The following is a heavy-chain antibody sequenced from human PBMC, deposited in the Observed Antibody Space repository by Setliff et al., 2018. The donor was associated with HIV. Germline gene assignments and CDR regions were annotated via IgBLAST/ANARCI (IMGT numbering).Heavy chain of an antibody. Sequence: VASVKVSCKASGGTFSSHAISWVRQAPGQGLEWMGGIIPIFGTANYAQKFQGRVTITTDESTSTAYMELSSLRSEDTAVYYCAGVFGVYYDKEGPYDAFDIWGQGTMVTVSS. D-gene: IGHD3-22*01. CDR3: AGVFGVYYDKEGPYDAFDI. CDR2: IIPIFGTA. J-gene: IGHJ3*02. V-gene: IGHV1-69*05. CDR1: GGTFSSHA.